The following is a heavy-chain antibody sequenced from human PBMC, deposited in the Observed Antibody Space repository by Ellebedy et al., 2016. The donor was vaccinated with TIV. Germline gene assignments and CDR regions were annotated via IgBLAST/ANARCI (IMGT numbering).Heavy chain of an antibody. Sequence: ASVKVSXXTSGYNFTGYYMHWLRQAPGQRPEWMGWVNPNSGDSKFALNFQGRVSMTRDTSVTTVYMDLSDFRSDDTAVYYCAAGTNGTTGWFAPWGQGTLVSVSS. CDR1: GYNFTGYY. J-gene: IGHJ5*02. D-gene: IGHD1-1*01. V-gene: IGHV1-2*02. CDR3: AAGTNGTTGWFAP. CDR2: VNPNSGDS.